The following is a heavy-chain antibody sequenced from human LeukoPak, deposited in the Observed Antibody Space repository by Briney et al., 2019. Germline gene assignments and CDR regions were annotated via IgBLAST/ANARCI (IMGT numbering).Heavy chain of an antibody. J-gene: IGHJ4*02. V-gene: IGHV1-69*13. D-gene: IGHD2-15*01. CDR3: ARGVYRGTEWWYFDY. CDR1: GGTFSSYA. Sequence: SVKVSCKASGGTFSSYAISWVRQAPGQGLEWMGGIIPIFGTANYAQKFQGRVTITADESTSTAYMELSSLRSEDTAVYYCARGVYRGTEWWYFDYWGQGTLVTVSS. CDR2: IIPIFGTA.